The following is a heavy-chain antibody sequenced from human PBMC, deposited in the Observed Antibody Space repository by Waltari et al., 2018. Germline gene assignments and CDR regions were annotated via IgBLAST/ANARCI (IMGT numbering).Heavy chain of an antibody. V-gene: IGHV3-7*01. CDR1: GLTFSCYW. D-gene: IGHD3-22*01. CDR2: IKKDGSDK. CDR3: ARLNWDVVKAFDY. Sequence: EVQLVESGGGLVQPGGSLRLSCAASGLTFSCYWMSWVRQAPEKGREWGANIKKDGSDKYYVDAVKGRFTISRDNAKNSLYLQMNSLGVEDTAIYYCARLNWDVVKAFDYWGQGTLVTVSS. J-gene: IGHJ4*02.